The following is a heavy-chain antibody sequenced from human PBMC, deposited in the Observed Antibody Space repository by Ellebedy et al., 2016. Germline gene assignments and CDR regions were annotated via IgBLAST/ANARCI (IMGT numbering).Heavy chain of an antibody. J-gene: IGHJ3*01. Sequence: SETLSLTCNVSGGSVSSDYWNWIRRPPGKGLGWIGYVFHTGTTHYNPSLKSRVTMSVDTSKSQFSLRLTSVTAADTAVYYCAKWNGGWYAFEVWGQGTMVTVSS. V-gene: IGHV4-59*02. D-gene: IGHD6-19*01. CDR3: AKWNGGWYAFEV. CDR2: VFHTGTT. CDR1: GGSVSSDY.